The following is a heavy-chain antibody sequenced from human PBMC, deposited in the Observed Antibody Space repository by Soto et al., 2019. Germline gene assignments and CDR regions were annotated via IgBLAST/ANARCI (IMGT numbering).Heavy chain of an antibody. J-gene: IGHJ3*02. CDR2: INPNSGGT. D-gene: IGHD1-26*01. CDR3: ARDIVGGRLDAFDI. V-gene: IGHV1-2*04. Sequence: QVQLVQSGAEVKKPGASVKVSCKASGYTFTGYYMHWVRQAPGQGLEWMGWINPNSGGTNYAQKFQGWVTMTRDTSISTAYMELSRMRSDDTAVYYCARDIVGGRLDAFDIWGQGTMVTVSS. CDR1: GYTFTGYY.